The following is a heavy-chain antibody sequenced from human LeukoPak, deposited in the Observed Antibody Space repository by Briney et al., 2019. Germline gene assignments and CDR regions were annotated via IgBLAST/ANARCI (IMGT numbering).Heavy chain of an antibody. CDR1: GYTFTSYD. Sequence: ASVKVSCKASGYTFTSYDINWVRQATGQGLEWMGWMNPNSGNTGYAQKFQGRVTMTRDTSISTAYMELSRLRSDDTAVYYCARCQLGWLPQTPGHCWGQGTLVTVSS. D-gene: IGHD6-19*01. CDR2: MNPNSGNT. J-gene: IGHJ4*02. CDR3: ARCQLGWLPQTPGHC. V-gene: IGHV1-8*01.